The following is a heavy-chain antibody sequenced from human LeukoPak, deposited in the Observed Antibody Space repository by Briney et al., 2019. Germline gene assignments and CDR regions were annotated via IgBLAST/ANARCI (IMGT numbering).Heavy chain of an antibody. J-gene: IGHJ4*02. Sequence: GGSLRLSCAASGFTFSSCWMSWVRQAPGKGLEWVAIIKQDGNQKNYVDSVKGRFTISRDNAKNSLYLQMNSLRAEDTAVYYCVRGLVGYCSGGAWDGTCFDYWGQGTLVSVSS. CDR1: GFTFSSCW. D-gene: IGHD2-15*01. CDR2: IKQDGNQK. V-gene: IGHV3-7*03. CDR3: VRGLVGYCSGGAWDGTCFDY.